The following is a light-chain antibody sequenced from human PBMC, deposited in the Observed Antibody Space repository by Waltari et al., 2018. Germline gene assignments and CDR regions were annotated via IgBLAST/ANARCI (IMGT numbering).Light chain of an antibody. CDR3: QHFDSYPPT. Sequence: IQLTQSPSSLSASVGDSVTITCRASQDISRYLAWYQQKPGKAPNLLIYAASTLQSGVPSRFSGSGSGTDFTLTISSLQPEDFATYYCQHFDSYPPTFGGGTKVEVK. CDR1: QDISRY. CDR2: AAS. V-gene: IGKV1-9*01. J-gene: IGKJ4*01.